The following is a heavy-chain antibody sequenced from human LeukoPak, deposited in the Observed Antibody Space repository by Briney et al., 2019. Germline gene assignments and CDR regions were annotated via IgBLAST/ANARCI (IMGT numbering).Heavy chain of an antibody. J-gene: IGHJ5*02. D-gene: IGHD3-10*01. Sequence: ASVKVSCKASGYTFTSYYMHWVRQAPGQGLEWMGIINPSGGSTSYAQKFQGRVTMTRDMSMSTVYMELSSLRSEDTAVYYCARPGGSGSYIFDPWGQGTLVTVSS. V-gene: IGHV1-46*01. CDR1: GYTFTSYY. CDR3: ARPGGSGSYIFDP. CDR2: INPSGGST.